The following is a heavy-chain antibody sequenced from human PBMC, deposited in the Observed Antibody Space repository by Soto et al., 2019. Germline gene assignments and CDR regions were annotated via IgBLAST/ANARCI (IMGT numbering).Heavy chain of an antibody. J-gene: IGHJ4*02. V-gene: IGHV3-74*01. CDR2: INSDGSGT. CDR1: GFTFSAFW. D-gene: IGHD5-12*01. CDR3: AKGYSGYDYAY. Sequence: PGGSLRLSCEASGFTFSAFWMHWVRQTPGKGLEWVARINSDGSGTTYADSVQGRFTISRDNAKNTVFLQMNSLRAEDTAVYFCAKGYSGYDYAYWGQGTLVTVSS.